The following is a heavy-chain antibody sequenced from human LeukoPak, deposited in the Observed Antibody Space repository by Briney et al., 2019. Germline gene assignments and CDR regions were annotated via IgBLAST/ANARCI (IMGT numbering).Heavy chain of an antibody. CDR3: ARESGSRDGWPRYFDY. CDR1: GYTFTGYY. CDR2: INPNSGGT. Sequence: ASVKVSCKASGYTFTGYYMHWVRQAPGQGLEWMGWINPNSGGTNYEQKFQGWVTMTRDTSISTAYMELSRLRSDDTAVYYCARESGSRDGWPRYFDYWGQGTLVTVSS. J-gene: IGHJ4*02. D-gene: IGHD5-24*01. V-gene: IGHV1-2*04.